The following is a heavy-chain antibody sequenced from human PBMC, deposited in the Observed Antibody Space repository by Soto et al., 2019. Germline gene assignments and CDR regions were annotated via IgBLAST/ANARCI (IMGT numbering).Heavy chain of an antibody. V-gene: IGHV4-34*01. D-gene: IGHD6-19*01. J-gene: IGHJ4*02. CDR3: ARGSTSWYWNSSGWYTY. CDR1: GGSFSGYY. CDR2: INHSGST. Sequence: QVQLQQWGAGLLKPSETLSLTCAVYGGSFSGYYWSWIRQPPGKGLEWIGEINHSGSTNYNPSLKSRVTISVDTSKNQFSLKLSPVTAADTAVYYCARGSTSWYWNSSGWYTYWGQGTLVTVSS.